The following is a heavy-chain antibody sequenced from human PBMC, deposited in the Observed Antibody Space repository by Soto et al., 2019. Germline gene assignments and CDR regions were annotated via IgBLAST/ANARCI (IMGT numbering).Heavy chain of an antibody. J-gene: IGHJ6*02. CDR2: ISGSGGST. V-gene: IGHV3-23*01. Sequence: EVQVLESGGGLVQPGGSLRLSCAASGFTFSMYAMTWVRQAPGKGLEWVSGISGSGGSTYYADSVKGRFTISRDSSKNTLYLQMNSRRAEDTAVYYCAKRGDIVEVSRTFVGYGMDVWGQGTTVTVSS. CDR1: GFTFSMYA. CDR3: AKRGDIVEVSRTFVGYGMDV. D-gene: IGHD2-2*01.